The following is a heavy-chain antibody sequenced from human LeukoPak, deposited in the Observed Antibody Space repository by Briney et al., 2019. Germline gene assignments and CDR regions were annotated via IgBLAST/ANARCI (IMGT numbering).Heavy chain of an antibody. CDR2: ISSSGSTI. CDR1: GFTFSDYY. D-gene: IGHD3-3*01. J-gene: IGHJ6*02. V-gene: IGHV3-11*01. CDR3: ARDLTIFGVVITPYYGMDV. Sequence: GGSLRLSCAASGFTFSDYYMSWIRQTPGKGLEWVSYISSSGSTIYYADSVKGRFTISRDNAKNSLYLQMNSLRAEDTAVYYCARDLTIFGVVITPYYGMDVWGQGTTVTVSS.